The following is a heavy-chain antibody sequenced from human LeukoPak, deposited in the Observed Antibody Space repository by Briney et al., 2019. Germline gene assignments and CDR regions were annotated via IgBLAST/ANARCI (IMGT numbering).Heavy chain of an antibody. CDR3: ASSEYDSSGYYLYYFDY. D-gene: IGHD3-22*01. J-gene: IGHJ4*02. Sequence: PSETLSLTCAVSGGSISSSNWWSWVRQPPGKGLEWIGEIYHSGSTNYNPSLKSRVTISVDKSKNQFSLKLSSVTAADTAVYYCASSEYDSSGYYLYYFDYWGQGTLVTVSS. V-gene: IGHV4-4*02. CDR2: IYHSGST. CDR1: GGSISSSNW.